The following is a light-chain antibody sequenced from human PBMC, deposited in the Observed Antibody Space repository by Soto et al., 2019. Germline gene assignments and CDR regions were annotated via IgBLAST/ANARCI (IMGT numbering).Light chain of an antibody. Sequence: SVVSQPPSASGTPGQRVTISCSGSRSNIGSNYVYWYLQLPGMAPKLLIYRNDQRPSGVPDRFSGSKSGTSASLAISGLRSEDEADYYCAAWDDTLSALFVFGTGTKVTV. CDR3: AAWDDTLSALFV. J-gene: IGLJ1*01. CDR2: RND. V-gene: IGLV1-47*01. CDR1: RSNIGSNY.